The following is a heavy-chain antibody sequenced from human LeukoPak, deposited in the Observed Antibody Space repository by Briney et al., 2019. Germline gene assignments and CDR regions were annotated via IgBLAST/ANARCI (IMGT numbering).Heavy chain of an antibody. D-gene: IGHD3-10*01. V-gene: IGHV3-23*01. CDR3: AKSNTMVRGVIQD. Sequence: GGSLRLSCAASGFTFSSYAMSWVRQAPGKGLEWVSAISGSGGSTYYADSVKGRFTISRDNSKNTPYLQMNSLRAEDTAVYYCAKSNTMVRGVIQDWGQGTLVTVSS. CDR2: ISGSGGST. J-gene: IGHJ4*02. CDR1: GFTFSSYA.